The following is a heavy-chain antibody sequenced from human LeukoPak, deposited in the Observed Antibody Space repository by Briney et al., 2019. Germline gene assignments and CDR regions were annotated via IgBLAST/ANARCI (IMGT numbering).Heavy chain of an antibody. CDR2: IYISGST. V-gene: IGHV4-4*07. Sequence: SETLSLTCTVSGAFINSHYWSWIRQPAGKGLEWIGRIYISGSTNYNSSLQSRVTMSVDTSKNQFSLKLSSVTAADTAVYYCARALNPLPGTYYFDYWGQGTLVTVSS. CDR3: ARALNPLPGTYYFDY. D-gene: IGHD2-15*01. CDR1: GAFINSHY. J-gene: IGHJ4*02.